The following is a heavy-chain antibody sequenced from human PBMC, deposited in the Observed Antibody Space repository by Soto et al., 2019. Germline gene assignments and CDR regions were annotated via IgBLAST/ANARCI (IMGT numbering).Heavy chain of an antibody. CDR2: ISSSSSYT. J-gene: IGHJ4*02. V-gene: IGHV3-11*06. CDR3: ARDIMVRGVNGLYDY. D-gene: IGHD3-10*01. CDR1: GFTFSDYY. Sequence: QVQLVESGGGLVKPGGSLRLSCAASGFTFSDYYMSWIRQAPGKGLEWVSYISSSSSYTNYADSVKGRFTISRDNAKNSLYMKMNSRGAEDTAVYYCARDIMVRGVNGLYDYWGQGTLVTVSS.